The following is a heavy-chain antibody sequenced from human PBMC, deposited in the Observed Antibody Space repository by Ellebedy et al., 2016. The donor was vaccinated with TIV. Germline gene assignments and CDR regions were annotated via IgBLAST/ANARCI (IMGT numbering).Heavy chain of an antibody. CDR1: GYSISSGYY. J-gene: IGHJ4*02. CDR3: ARDLNPPMYYFDY. D-gene: IGHD1-14*01. CDR2: IYHTEST. Sequence: SETLSLTCTVSGYSISSGYYWAWLRQPPGKGLEWIGNIYHTESTYYTPSLKSRVTISVDTSKNQFSLKLSSVTAADTAVYYCARDLNPPMYYFDYWGQGTLVTVSS. V-gene: IGHV4-38-2*02.